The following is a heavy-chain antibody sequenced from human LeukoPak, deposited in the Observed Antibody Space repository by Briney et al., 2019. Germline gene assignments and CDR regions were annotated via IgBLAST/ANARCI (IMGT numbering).Heavy chain of an antibody. CDR3: ERTIVGDDYYYYGMDV. CDR2: IIPIFGIA. V-gene: IGHV1-69*04. CDR1: GGTFSSYA. D-gene: IGHD1-26*01. Sequence: GSSVKVSCKASGGTFSSYAISWVRQAPGQGLEWMGRIIPIFGIANYAQKFQGRVTITADKSTSTAYTELSSLRSEDTAVYYCERTIVGDDYYYYGMDVWGQGTTVTVSS. J-gene: IGHJ6*02.